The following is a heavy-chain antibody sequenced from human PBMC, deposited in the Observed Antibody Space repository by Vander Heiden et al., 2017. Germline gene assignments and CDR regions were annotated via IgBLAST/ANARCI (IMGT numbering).Heavy chain of an antibody. CDR3: ARGDSGSFDY. Sequence: EVQLVESGGGLVRPGGSLRLSCAASGFSFSSYSMNWVRQASGKGLEWVSYISSSGSYIYYADSVKGRFTISRDNAKNSPYLQMSGLRAEDTAVYYCARGDSGSFDYWGQGTLVTVSS. CDR2: ISSSGSYI. V-gene: IGHV3-21*02. D-gene: IGHD1-26*01. J-gene: IGHJ4*02. CDR1: GFSFSSYS.